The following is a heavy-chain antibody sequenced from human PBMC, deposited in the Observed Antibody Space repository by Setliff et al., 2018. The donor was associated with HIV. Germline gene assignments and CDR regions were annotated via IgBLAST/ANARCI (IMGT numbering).Heavy chain of an antibody. V-gene: IGHV4-4*02. J-gene: IGHJ5*02. CDR1: GDSINTPHC. CDR2: VCQRGGI. CDR3: VRNYEWALGT. Sequence: SETLSLTCAVSGDSINTPHCWSWVRQSLEKGLEWIGEVCQRGGINYNPFLWSRASISMDKPRNYFSLEMASMTAADTAVYFCVRNYEWALGTWGQGTLVTVS. D-gene: IGHD3-3*01.